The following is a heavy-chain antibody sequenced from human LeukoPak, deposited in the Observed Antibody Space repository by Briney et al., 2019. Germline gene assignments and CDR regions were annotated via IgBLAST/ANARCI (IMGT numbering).Heavy chain of an antibody. CDR3: ATGAPTLAATRFRSQSRNYYYYGMDV. CDR1: GYTLTELS. D-gene: IGHD1-26*01. J-gene: IGHJ6*02. Sequence: ASVKVSCKVSGYTLTELSMHWVRQAPGKGLEWMGGFDPEDGETIYAQKFQGRVTMTEDTSTDTAYMELSSLRSEDTAVYYCATGAPTLAATRFRSQSRNYYYYGMDVWGQGTTVTVSS. CDR2: FDPEDGET. V-gene: IGHV1-24*01.